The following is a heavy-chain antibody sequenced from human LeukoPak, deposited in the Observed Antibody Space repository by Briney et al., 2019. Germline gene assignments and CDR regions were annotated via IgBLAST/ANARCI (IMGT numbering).Heavy chain of an antibody. CDR1: GGSISSGASD. CDR3: ARAARQGFTMIVVPFFYFDL. J-gene: IGHJ2*01. Sequence: SQTLSLTCTVSGGSISSGASDWGWIRHPPKRGLEWVGSINTSGSTYYNPSLGSRVTMSVDTSKNQFSLKLSSVTAADSAVYYCARAARQGFTMIVVPFFYFDLWGRGTLVTVSS. D-gene: IGHD3-22*01. V-gene: IGHV4-31*03. CDR2: INTSGST.